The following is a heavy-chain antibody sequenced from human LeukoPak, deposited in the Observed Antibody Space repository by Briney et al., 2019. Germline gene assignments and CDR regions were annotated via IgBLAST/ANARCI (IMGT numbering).Heavy chain of an antibody. Sequence: ESGPTLVNPTQTLTLTCTFSGFSLSTSGGGVGWIRQPPGKALEWLTLIYWDDDKRYSPSLKSRLTITKDTSKNQVVLTMTNMDPVDTATYYCAHRPGSSGGYEDWFDPWGQGTLVTVSS. CDR1: GFSLSTSGGG. CDR3: AHRPGSSGGYEDWFDP. D-gene: IGHD5-12*01. J-gene: IGHJ5*02. CDR2: IYWDDDK. V-gene: IGHV2-5*02.